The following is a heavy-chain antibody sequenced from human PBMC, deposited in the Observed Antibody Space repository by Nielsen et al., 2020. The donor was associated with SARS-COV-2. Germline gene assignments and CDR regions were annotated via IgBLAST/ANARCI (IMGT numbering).Heavy chain of an antibody. J-gene: IGHJ5*02. CDR3: AKDIEQWLLVDGYRRFDP. Sequence: GGSLRLSCAASGFTFDDYAMHWVRQAPGKGLEWVSGISWNSGSIGYADSMKGRFTISRDNAKNSLYLQMNSLRAEDTALYYCAKDIEQWLLVDGYRRFDPWGQGTLVTVSS. D-gene: IGHD6-19*01. CDR1: GFTFDDYA. CDR2: ISWNSGSI. V-gene: IGHV3-9*01.